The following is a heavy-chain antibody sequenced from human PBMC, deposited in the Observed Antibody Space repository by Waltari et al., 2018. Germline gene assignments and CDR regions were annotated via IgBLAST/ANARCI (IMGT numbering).Heavy chain of an antibody. D-gene: IGHD5-18*01. CDR1: GGSISSYQ. V-gene: IGHV4-59*08. J-gene: IGHJ5*02. CDR2: GHYSGRT. Sequence: QVQLQESGPGLVRPSETLSLTCSVSGGSISSYQGSWIRQPPGKGLGWMGYGHYSGRTCYNPPLKSRVTRSVAMSQNQFSLKMMSVTAAHTALYYCATQNTYSSSLDNWFDPWGQGILVTVSS. CDR3: ATQNTYSSSLDNWFDP.